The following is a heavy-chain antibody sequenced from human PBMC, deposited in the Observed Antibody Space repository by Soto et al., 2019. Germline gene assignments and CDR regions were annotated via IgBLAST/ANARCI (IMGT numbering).Heavy chain of an antibody. CDR2: ISAHNGNT. D-gene: IGHD1-1*01. Sequence: QVHLVQSGAEVKKPGASVKVSCKGSGYAFTTYGITWVRQAPGQGLEWMGWISAHNGNTNYAQKLQGSVTVTRDTSTSTAYMELRSLRSGDTAVYYCARGRYGDYWGQGALVTVSS. J-gene: IGHJ4*02. CDR1: GYAFTTYG. V-gene: IGHV1-18*01. CDR3: ARGRYGDY.